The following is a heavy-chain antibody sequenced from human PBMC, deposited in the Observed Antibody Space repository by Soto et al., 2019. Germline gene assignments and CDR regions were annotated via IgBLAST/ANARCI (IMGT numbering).Heavy chain of an antibody. D-gene: IGHD3-16*02. Sequence: PSETLSLTCTVSGGSISSYYWTWIRQPPGKGLEWIGYIHYSGSTNYNPSLKSRVTISVDTSKNHFSLKLSSVSAADTAVHYCARDSTYRGAFDIWGQGTMVTVSS. J-gene: IGHJ3*02. CDR1: GGSISSYY. V-gene: IGHV4-59*01. CDR2: IHYSGST. CDR3: ARDSTYRGAFDI.